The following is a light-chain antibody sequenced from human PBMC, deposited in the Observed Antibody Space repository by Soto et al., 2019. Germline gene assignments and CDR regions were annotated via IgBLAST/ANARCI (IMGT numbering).Light chain of an antibody. CDR2: DVS. CDR3: SSYTSSSTYV. CDR1: SSDVGGYNY. Sequence: QSVLTQPASVSGSPGQSITISCTGTSSDVGGYNYVSWYQQHPGKAPKLMIYDVSNRPSGVSNRFSGPKSGNTASLTISGLQAEDWADYYGSSYTSSSTYVFGTGTNVTDL. V-gene: IGLV2-14*01. J-gene: IGLJ1*01.